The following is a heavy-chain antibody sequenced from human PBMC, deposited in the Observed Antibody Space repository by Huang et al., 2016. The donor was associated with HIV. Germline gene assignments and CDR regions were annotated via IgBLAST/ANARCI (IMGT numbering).Heavy chain of an antibody. CDR3: AKGGSAAAVLDF. D-gene: IGHD6-13*01. Sequence: VQPGRSLRISCAASGFTFSSYGMHWVRQAPGKGVEWVAVISYDAKTKYYADSVKCRFSISRDNSKTTVYLQLNSLRLEDTAVYYCAKGGSAAAVLDFWGQGTLVTVSS. CDR2: ISYDAKTK. CDR1: GFTFSSYG. J-gene: IGHJ4*02. V-gene: IGHV3-30*18.